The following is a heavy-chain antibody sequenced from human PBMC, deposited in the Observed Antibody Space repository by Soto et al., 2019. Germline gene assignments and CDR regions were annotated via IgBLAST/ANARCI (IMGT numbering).Heavy chain of an antibody. J-gene: IGHJ4*02. Sequence: QVQLVQSGAEVKKPGASVKVSCKASTYTFTTYSFHWVRQAPGQGLEWMGIINPSGGSTRYAQKFQGRVTMTSDTSTGTVYMELRSLRSEDTAMYYCARSRGIPHNFDNWGQGTLVTVS. CDR3: ARSRGIPHNFDN. V-gene: IGHV1-46*01. CDR2: INPSGGST. D-gene: IGHD2-21*01. CDR1: TYTFTTYS.